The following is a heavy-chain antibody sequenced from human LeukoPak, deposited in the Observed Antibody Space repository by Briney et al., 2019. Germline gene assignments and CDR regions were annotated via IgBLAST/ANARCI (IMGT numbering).Heavy chain of an antibody. J-gene: IGHJ5*01. Sequence: SETLSLTCTVSGGSISSFHWSWIRQPPGKGLEWIGFIYYTGSTNYDPSLKSRVTISLDTSKNQFSLKLSSVTAADTAVYYCAREWPTVTTGAARFDSWGQGTLVTVSS. CDR1: GGSISSFH. CDR3: AREWPTVTTGAARFDS. V-gene: IGHV4-59*01. CDR2: IYYTGST. D-gene: IGHD4-11*01.